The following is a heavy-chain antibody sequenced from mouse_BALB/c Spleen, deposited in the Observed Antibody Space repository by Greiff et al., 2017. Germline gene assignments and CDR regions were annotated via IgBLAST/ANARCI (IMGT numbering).Heavy chain of an antibody. CDR1: GFNIKDYY. Sequence: EVQLQPSGAELVRPGALVKLSCKASGFNIKDYYMHWVKQRPEQGLEWIGWIDPENGNTIYDPKFQGKASITADTSSNTAYLQLSSLTSEDTAVYYCAYYDDYAMDYWGQGTSVTVAA. V-gene: IGHV14-1*02. J-gene: IGHJ4*01. D-gene: IGHD2-4*01. CDR2: IDPENGNT. CDR3: AYYDDYAMDY.